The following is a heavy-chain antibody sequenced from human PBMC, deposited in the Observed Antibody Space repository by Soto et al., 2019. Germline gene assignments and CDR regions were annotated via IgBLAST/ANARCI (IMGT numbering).Heavy chain of an antibody. J-gene: IGHJ4*02. Sequence: PGGSLRLCCAASGFTFGSYSMNWVRQAPGKGLEWVSSISSSSSYIYYADSVKGRFTISRDNAKNSLYLQMNSLRAEDTAVYYCASNMVRGPSPFDYWGQGTLVTVSS. CDR2: ISSSSSYI. CDR3: ASNMVRGPSPFDY. V-gene: IGHV3-21*01. D-gene: IGHD3-10*01. CDR1: GFTFGSYS.